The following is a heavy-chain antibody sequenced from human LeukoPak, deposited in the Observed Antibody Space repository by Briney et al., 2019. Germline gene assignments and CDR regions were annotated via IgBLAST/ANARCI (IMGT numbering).Heavy chain of an antibody. D-gene: IGHD2-2*01. CDR2: IYHSGST. CDR3: ARHLGYCSSTSCYNPKFDY. V-gene: IGHV4-38-2*01. Sequence: SETLSLTSAVSGYSISSGYYWGWIRQPPGKGLEWIGSIYHSGSTYYNPSLKSRVTISVDTSKNQFSLKLSSVTAADTAVYYCARHLGYCSSTSCYNPKFDYWGQGTLVTVSS. CDR1: GYSISSGYY. J-gene: IGHJ4*02.